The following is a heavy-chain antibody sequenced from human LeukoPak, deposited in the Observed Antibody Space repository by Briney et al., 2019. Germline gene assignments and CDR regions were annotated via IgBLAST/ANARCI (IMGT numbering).Heavy chain of an antibody. CDR3: AKEIYGDATGARFQH. CDR2: ISGSGDTT. V-gene: IGHV3-23*01. J-gene: IGHJ1*01. Sequence: GGSLRLSCAASSFTFSDYAMTWVRLAPGKGLEFVSSISGSGDTTYYADSVKGRFTISRDNSKNTLYLQMNSLRAEDTAVYYCAKEIYGDATGARFQHWGQGTLLIVSS. CDR1: SFTFSDYA. D-gene: IGHD4-17*01.